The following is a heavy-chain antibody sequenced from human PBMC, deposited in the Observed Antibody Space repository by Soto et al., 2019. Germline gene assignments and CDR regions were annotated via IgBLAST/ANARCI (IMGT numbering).Heavy chain of an antibody. J-gene: IGHJ6*02. CDR2: IVVGSGNT. CDR3: AASPVPPLRYFHWLGAKVGLDTYYGLDV. Sequence: PVKVSCKASGFTFTSSAVQWVRRARGQRLEWIGWIVVGSGNTNYAQKFQERVTITRDMSTSTADMELSSLRSEDTAVYYCAASPVPPLRYFHWLGAKVGLDTYYGLDVWGQGSTVTVSS. D-gene: IGHD3-9*01. V-gene: IGHV1-58*01. CDR1: GFTFTSSA.